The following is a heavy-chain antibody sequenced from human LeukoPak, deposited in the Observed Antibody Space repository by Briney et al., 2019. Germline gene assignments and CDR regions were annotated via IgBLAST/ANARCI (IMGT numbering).Heavy chain of an antibody. Sequence: GGSLRLSCAASGCTFSSYAMSWVRQAPGKGLEWVSGISGSGGSTYYADSVKGRFTISRDNSKNTLNLQMNSLRAEDTAVYYCAKRDYSNYDLDYWGQGTQVTVSS. CDR3: AKRDYSNYDLDY. V-gene: IGHV3-23*01. CDR1: GCTFSSYA. CDR2: ISGSGGST. J-gene: IGHJ4*02. D-gene: IGHD4-11*01.